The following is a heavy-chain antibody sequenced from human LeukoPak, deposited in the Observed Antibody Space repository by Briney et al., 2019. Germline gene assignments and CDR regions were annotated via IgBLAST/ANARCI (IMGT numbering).Heavy chain of an antibody. V-gene: IGHV4-39*01. CDR2: IYYSGST. CDR3: ARQGGSRYWEYYFDY. CDR1: GGSISSSSYY. J-gene: IGHJ4*02. Sequence: SETLSLTCTVSGGSISSSSYYWGWIRQPPGKGLEWIGSIYYSGSTYYNPSLKSRVTISVDTSKNQFSLKLSSVTAADTAVYYCARQGGSRYWEYYFDYWGQGTLVTVSS. D-gene: IGHD1-26*01.